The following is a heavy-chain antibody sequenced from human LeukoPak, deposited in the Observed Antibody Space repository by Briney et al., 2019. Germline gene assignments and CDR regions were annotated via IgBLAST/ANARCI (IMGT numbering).Heavy chain of an antibody. Sequence: ASVKLSCKASGYTFTGYYMHWVRQAPGQGLEWMGWINPNSGGTNYAQKFQGRVTMTRDTSISTAYMELSRLRSDDTAVYYCARDPGITIFGVVMCFDYWGQGTLVTVSS. D-gene: IGHD3-3*01. CDR2: INPNSGGT. CDR1: GYTFTGYY. CDR3: ARDPGITIFGVVMCFDY. V-gene: IGHV1-2*02. J-gene: IGHJ4*02.